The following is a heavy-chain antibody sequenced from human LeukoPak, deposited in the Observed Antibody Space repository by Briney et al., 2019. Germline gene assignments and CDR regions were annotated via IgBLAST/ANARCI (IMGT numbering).Heavy chain of an antibody. Sequence: PSETLSHTCTVSGYSISSGYYWGWIRQPPGSGLEWIVSIYHSGSTYYSPSLKSRVTISVNTSKNQFSLKLSSVTAADTAVYYCARVHNGWSYFDYWGQGTLVTVSS. V-gene: IGHV4-38-2*02. CDR2: IYHSGST. D-gene: IGHD6-19*01. CDR3: ARVHNGWSYFDY. J-gene: IGHJ4*02. CDR1: GYSISSGYY.